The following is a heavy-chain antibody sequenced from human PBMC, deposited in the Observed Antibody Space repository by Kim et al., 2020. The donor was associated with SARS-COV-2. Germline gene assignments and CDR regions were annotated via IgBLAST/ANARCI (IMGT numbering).Heavy chain of an antibody. CDR2: IYSGGST. CDR3: ARDSY. J-gene: IGHJ4*02. V-gene: IGHV3-53*04. Sequence: IYSGGSTYYADSVKGRFTISRHNSKNTLYLQMNSLRAEDTAVYYCARDSYWGQGTLVTVSS.